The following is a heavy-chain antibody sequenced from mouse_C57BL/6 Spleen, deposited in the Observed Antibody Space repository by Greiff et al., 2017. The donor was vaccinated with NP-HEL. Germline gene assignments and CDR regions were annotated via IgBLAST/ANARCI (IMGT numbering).Heavy chain of an antibody. CDR2: INPYNGGT. V-gene: IGHV1-19*01. D-gene: IGHD4-1*01. CDR1: GYTFTDYY. J-gene: IGHJ2*01. CDR3: ARTGTGFDY. Sequence: SGPVLVKPGASVKMSCKASGYTFTDYYMNWVKQSHGKSLEWIGVINPYNGGTSYNQKFKGKATLTVDKSSSTAYMELNSLTSEDSAVYYCARTGTGFDYWGQGTTLTVSS.